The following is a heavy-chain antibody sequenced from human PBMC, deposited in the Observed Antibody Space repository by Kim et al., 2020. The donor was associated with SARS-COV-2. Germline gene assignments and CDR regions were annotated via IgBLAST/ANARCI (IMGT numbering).Heavy chain of an antibody. CDR1: GFTFSSYE. V-gene: IGHV3-48*03. Sequence: GGSLRLSCAASGFTFSSYEMNWVRQAPGKGLEWVSYISSSGSTIYYADSVKGRFTISRDNAKNSLYLQMNSLRAEDTAVYYCARVSITMIVTDWGQGTLVTVSS. J-gene: IGHJ4*02. D-gene: IGHD3-22*01. CDR3: ARVSITMIVTD. CDR2: ISSSGSTI.